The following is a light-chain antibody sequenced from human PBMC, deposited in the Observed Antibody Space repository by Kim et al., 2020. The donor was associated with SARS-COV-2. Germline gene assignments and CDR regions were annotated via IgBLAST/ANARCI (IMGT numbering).Light chain of an antibody. CDR1: HSITRW. V-gene: IGKV1-5*03. CDR2: QAS. CDR3: QQYNADPYT. J-gene: IGKJ2*01. Sequence: SASVGDRVTITCRASHSITRWLAWYQQKPGKAPKLLMSQASSLENGVPSRFSGSGSGTEFTLTISSLQPDDFATYYCQQYNADPYTFGQGTKVEI.